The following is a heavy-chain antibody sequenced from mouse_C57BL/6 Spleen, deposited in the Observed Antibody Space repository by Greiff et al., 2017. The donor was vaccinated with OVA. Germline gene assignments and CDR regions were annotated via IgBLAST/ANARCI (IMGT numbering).Heavy chain of an antibody. CDR3: ARGDYPFAY. J-gene: IGHJ3*01. V-gene: IGHV1-22*01. CDR1: GYTFTDYN. D-gene: IGHD2-4*01. CDR2: INPPNGGT. Sequence: VQLKESGPELVMPGASVKLSCKASGYTFTDYNMHWVKQRPGQSLEWIGYINPPNGGTSYNQKFKGKATLTVNKSSSTAYMELSSLTSEDSAVYYCARGDYPFAYWGQGTLVTVSA.